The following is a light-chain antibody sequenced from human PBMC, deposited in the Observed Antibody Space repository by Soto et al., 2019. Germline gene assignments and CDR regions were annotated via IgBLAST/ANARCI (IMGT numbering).Light chain of an antibody. V-gene: IGKV3-11*01. CDR2: DAS. Sequence: EIVLTQSPATLSLSPGERPTLSCRASQSISLSLAWFQHKPGQPPRLLIYDASTRATGIPARFSGSGSGTDFTLTISSLEPEDFAVYYCQQRTNWRPWTFGQGTRVEVK. J-gene: IGKJ1*01. CDR3: QQRTNWRPWT. CDR1: QSISLS.